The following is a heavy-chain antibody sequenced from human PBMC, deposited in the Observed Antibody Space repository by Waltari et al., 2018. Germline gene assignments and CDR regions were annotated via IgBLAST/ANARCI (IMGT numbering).Heavy chain of an antibody. CDR3: ARDRGRGLYLDT. D-gene: IGHD2-15*01. J-gene: IGHJ4*02. CDR2: VHRSGRT. V-gene: IGHV4-4*02. Sequence: QLQLQESGPGLVKPSGTLSLSCAVSGDSMTITYWWNWVRQSPQKGLEWIGQVHRSGRTNYNPSFASRVTVSLDTSNYQFSLKVTSATAADTAVYYCARDRGRGLYLDTWGPGTLVTVSP. CDR1: GDSMTITYW.